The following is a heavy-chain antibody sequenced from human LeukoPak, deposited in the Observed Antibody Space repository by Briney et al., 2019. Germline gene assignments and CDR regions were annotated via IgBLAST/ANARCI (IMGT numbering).Heavy chain of an antibody. CDR2: ISAYNGNT. D-gene: IGHD3-10*01. V-gene: IGHV1-18*01. CDR3: ARVTMVRGAMEGYYYGMDV. CDR1: GYTFTSYG. J-gene: IGHJ6*02. Sequence: ASVKVSCKASGYTFTSYGISWVRQAPGQGLEWMGWISAYNGNTNYAQKLQGRVTMTTDTSTSTAYMELRSLRSDDTAVYYCARVTMVRGAMEGYYYGMDVWGQGTTVTVSS.